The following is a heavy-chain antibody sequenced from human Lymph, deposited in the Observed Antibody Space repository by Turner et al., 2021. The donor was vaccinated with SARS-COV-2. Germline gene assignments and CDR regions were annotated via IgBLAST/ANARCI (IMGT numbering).Heavy chain of an antibody. D-gene: IGHD3-9*01. J-gene: IGHJ5*02. V-gene: IGHV1-8*01. CDR3: ARAAQLTVWFDP. Sequence: QVQLVQSGAEVKKPGASVTVSCKASGYTFTSYDLNWVRQATGQGLEWMGCMNPNSDNTGYAQKFQGRVTMTRNTSVSTAYMALSSLRSEDTAVYYCARAAQLTVWFDPWGQGTLVTVSS. CDR2: MNPNSDNT. CDR1: GYTFTSYD.